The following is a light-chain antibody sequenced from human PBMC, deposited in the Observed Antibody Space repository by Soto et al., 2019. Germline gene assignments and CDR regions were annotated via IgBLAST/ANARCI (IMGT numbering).Light chain of an antibody. CDR1: STDFENYNL. V-gene: IGLV2-14*02. CDR3: SSYAGSGARVV. CDR2: EGT. Sequence: QSALTQPASVSGSPGQSITICCTRSSTDFENYNLVSWYQHCPDKAPKLIIYEGTKRPSEISDRFSGSESDTTASLIISGLQPEDEADYYCSSYAGSGARVVVGGGTKLTVL. J-gene: IGLJ2*01.